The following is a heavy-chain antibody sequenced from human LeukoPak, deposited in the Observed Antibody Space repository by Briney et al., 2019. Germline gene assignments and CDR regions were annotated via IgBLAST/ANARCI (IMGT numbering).Heavy chain of an antibody. Sequence: SETLSLTCAVYGDSFSVYYWSWIREPPGKGREWIGEINHSGSTNYNPSLKSRVTISVDTSKNQFSLKLSSVTAADTAVYYCARVQLRPPFDYWGQGTLVTVSS. CDR1: GDSFSVYY. CDR2: INHSGST. V-gene: IGHV4-34*01. J-gene: IGHJ4*02. CDR3: ARVQLRPPFDY. D-gene: IGHD5-12*01.